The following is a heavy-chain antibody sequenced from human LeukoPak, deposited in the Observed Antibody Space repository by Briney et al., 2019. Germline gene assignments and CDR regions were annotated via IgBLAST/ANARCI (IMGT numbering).Heavy chain of an antibody. CDR3: ARYNSLGRGFTAVDY. V-gene: IGHV4-59*01. Sequence: ASETLSLTCSVSGISFNNYSWSWFRQAPGKGLEWVGYIYYIATTNYNTSLTSRVTISVATSKNQSSLNLSSVTAADTAVYYCARYNSLGRGFTAVDYWGQGTLVTVSS. J-gene: IGHJ4*02. CDR1: GISFNNYS. D-gene: IGHD3-10*01. CDR2: IYYIATT.